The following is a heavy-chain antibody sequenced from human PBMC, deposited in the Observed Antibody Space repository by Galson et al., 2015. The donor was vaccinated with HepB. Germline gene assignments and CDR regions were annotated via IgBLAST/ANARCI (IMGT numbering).Heavy chain of an antibody. CDR1: GFTFSRYA. V-gene: IGHV3-30*04. J-gene: IGHJ4*02. Sequence: SLRLSCAASGFTFSRYAMHWVRQAPGKGLEWVAVISYDGSNKYYADSVKGRFTISRDNSKNTLYLQMNSLRAEDTAVYYCARDSGWFEADYWGQGTLVTVSS. D-gene: IGHD6-13*01. CDR3: ARDSGWFEADY. CDR2: ISYDGSNK.